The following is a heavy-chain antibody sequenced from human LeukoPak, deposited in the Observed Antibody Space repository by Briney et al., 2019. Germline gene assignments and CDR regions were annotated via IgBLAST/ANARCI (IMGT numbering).Heavy chain of an antibody. V-gene: IGHV4-59*08. D-gene: IGHD3-22*01. CDR3: ARQVWYYDRRAFDI. CDR1: GGSISSYD. J-gene: IGHJ3*02. Sequence: SETLSLTCTVSGGSISSYDWSWIRQPPGKGLEWVGHIYYGGSTNYNPSLKSRVTISVDTSKNQFSLKLSSVTAADTAVYFCARQVWYYDRRAFDIWGQGTMVTVSS. CDR2: IYYGGST.